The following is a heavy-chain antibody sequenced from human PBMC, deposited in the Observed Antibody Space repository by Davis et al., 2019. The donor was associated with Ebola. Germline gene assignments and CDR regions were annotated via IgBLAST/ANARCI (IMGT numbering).Heavy chain of an antibody. CDR3: GRVDYGDYGVGPMDV. CDR2: IYHSGST. V-gene: IGHV4-4*02. CDR1: GGSISSRNW. D-gene: IGHD4-17*01. Sequence: PSETLSLTCAVSGGSISSRNWWRWVRQPPGKGLEWIGEIYHSGSTNRNPSLKSRVTISVDKSKNQFSLRVTSVTAADTAVYYCGRVDYGDYGVGPMDVWGKGTTVTVSS. J-gene: IGHJ6*04.